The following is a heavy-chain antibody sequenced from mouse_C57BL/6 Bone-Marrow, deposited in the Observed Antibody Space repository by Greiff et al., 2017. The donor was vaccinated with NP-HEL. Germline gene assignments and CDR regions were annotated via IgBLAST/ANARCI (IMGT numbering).Heavy chain of an antibody. V-gene: IGHV1-26*01. Sequence: VQLQQSGPELVKPGASVKISCKASGYTFTDYYMNWVKQSHGKSLEWIGDINPNNGGTSYNQKFKGKATLTVDKSSSTAYMELRSLTSEDSAVYYCAKCLRRAGYYAMDYWGQGTSVTVSS. D-gene: IGHD2-2*01. CDR1: GYTFTDYY. CDR2: INPNNGGT. J-gene: IGHJ4*01. CDR3: AKCLRRAGYYAMDY.